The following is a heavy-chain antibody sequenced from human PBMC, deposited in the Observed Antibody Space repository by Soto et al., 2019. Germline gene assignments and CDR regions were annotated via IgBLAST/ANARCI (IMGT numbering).Heavy chain of an antibody. CDR3: ARDHCGVSRCSYYYGMDV. Sequence: SETLSLTCSVSGDSISSGDSSWSWIRQPPGKGLEWIVYIYYSGSTFYNPSLKSRVTISVDTSKNQFSLKLSSVTAADTAVYYCARDHCGVSRCSYYYGMDVWGQGTTVTVSS. J-gene: IGHJ6*02. D-gene: IGHD2-15*01. CDR2: IYYSGST. V-gene: IGHV4-30-4*01. CDR1: GDSISSGDSS.